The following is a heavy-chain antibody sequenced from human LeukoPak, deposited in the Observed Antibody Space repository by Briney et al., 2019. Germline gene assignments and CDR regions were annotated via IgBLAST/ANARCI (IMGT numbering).Heavy chain of an antibody. Sequence: GALRLSCAASGFTFSNYAMNWVRQAPGEGLEWVSGISGSGGSTDYADSVKGRFTISRDNSKNTLYLQMNSLRAEDTAIYYCAKDRGYCSSTSCYFDYWGQGTLVTVSS. CDR1: GFTFSNYA. CDR2: ISGSGGST. D-gene: IGHD2-2*01. J-gene: IGHJ4*02. CDR3: AKDRGYCSSTSCYFDY. V-gene: IGHV3-23*01.